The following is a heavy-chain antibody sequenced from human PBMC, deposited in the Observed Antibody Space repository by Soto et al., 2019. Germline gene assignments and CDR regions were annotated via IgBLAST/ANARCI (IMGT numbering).Heavy chain of an antibody. CDR1: GGSISRSSYY. CDR3: ARHSGGGLSDALDI. D-gene: IGHD2-15*01. CDR2: INYSGST. V-gene: IGHV4-39*01. J-gene: IGHJ3*02. Sequence: QLQLQESGPGLVKSSETLSLTCTVSGGSISRSSYYWGLIRQPPGKGLEWIGSINYSGSTYYNPSLRSRVTISVDTSKNQFSLKLSSVTAADTAVYYCARHSGGGLSDALDIWGQGTIVTVSS.